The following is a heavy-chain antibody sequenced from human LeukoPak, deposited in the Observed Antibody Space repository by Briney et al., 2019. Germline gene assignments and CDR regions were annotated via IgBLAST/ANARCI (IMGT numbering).Heavy chain of an antibody. CDR1: GGSISSSNW. J-gene: IGHJ6*03. V-gene: IGHV4-4*02. CDR3: ARDVPGTPLYYYYMDA. D-gene: IGHD1-7*01. Sequence: PSGTLSLTCAVSGGSISSSNWWSWVRPPPGKGLEWIGEIYHSGSTNYNPSLKSRVTISVDTSKNQFSLKLSSVTAADTAVYYCARDVPGTPLYYYYMDAWGKGTTVTVSS. CDR2: IYHSGST.